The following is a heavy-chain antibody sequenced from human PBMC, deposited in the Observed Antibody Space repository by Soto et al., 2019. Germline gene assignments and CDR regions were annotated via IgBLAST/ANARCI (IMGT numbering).Heavy chain of an antibody. Sequence: QTQLVQSGPEVKNPGASVKVSGKASGYSFNSYGISWVRQAPGQGLEWMGWISASSGNTTYAQELQGRVTMTTDTATTTAYMELRSLTSDDTAVYYCAREPKFYGFWSGYYRFDTWGQGTLVSVSS. CDR1: GYSFNSYG. J-gene: IGHJ5*02. D-gene: IGHD3-3*01. CDR3: AREPKFYGFWSGYYRFDT. V-gene: IGHV1-18*01. CDR2: ISASSGNT.